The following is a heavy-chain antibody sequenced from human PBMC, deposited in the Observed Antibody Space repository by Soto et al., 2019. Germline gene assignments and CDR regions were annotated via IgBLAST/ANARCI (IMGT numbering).Heavy chain of an antibody. D-gene: IGHD5-18*01. CDR2: IYWDDDK. V-gene: IGHV2-5*02. CDR3: AHRRGTAMVNDSDYYYYYYMDV. CDR1: GFSLSTSGVG. Sequence: QITLKESGPTLVNPTQTLTLTCTFSGFSLSTSGVGVGWIRQPPGKALEWLALIYWDDDKRYSPSLKSRLTITKDTSKNQVVLTMTNMDPVDTATYYCAHRRGTAMVNDSDYYYYYYMDVWGKGTTVTVSS. J-gene: IGHJ6*03.